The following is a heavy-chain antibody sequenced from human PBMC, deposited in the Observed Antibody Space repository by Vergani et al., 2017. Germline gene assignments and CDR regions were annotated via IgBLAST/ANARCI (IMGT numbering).Heavy chain of an antibody. CDR1: GFTFSSYA. D-gene: IGHD6-19*01. J-gene: IGHJ3*02. CDR2: IWYDGSNK. CDR3: ASLKGIAVAGGSAFDI. V-gene: IGHV3-33*08. Sequence: VQLLESGGGLVQPGGSLRLSCAASGFTFSSYAMSWVRQAPGKGLEWVAVIWYDGSNKYYADSVKGRFTISRDNSKNTLYLQMNSLRAEDTAVYYCASLKGIAVAGGSAFDIWGQGTMVTVSS.